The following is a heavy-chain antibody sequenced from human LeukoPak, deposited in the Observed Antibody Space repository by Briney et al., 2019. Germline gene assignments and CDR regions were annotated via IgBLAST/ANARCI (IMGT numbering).Heavy chain of an antibody. V-gene: IGHV4-34*01. CDR1: GGSIRGYY. J-gene: IGHJ5*02. CDR3: ARVVPFYDFWSGYYPHIHNWFDP. CDR2: INHSGST. D-gene: IGHD3-3*01. Sequence: TETLSLTCAVYGGSIRGYYWSWIRQPPGKGLEWIGEINHSGSTNYNPSLKSRVTISVDTSKNQFSLKLSSVTAADTAVYYCARVVPFYDFWSGYYPHIHNWFDPWGQGTLVTVSS.